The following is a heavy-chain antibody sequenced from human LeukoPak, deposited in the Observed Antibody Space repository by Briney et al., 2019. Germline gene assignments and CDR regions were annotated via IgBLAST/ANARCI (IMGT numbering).Heavy chain of an antibody. CDR1: GGSISSGSYY. Sequence: PSETLSLTCTVSGGSISSGSYYWSWIRQPAGKGLEWIGRIYTSGSTNYNPSLKSRVTISVDTSKNQFSLKLSSVTAADTAVYYCARETGYSREAALDYWGQGTLVTVSS. J-gene: IGHJ4*02. D-gene: IGHD3-9*01. CDR3: ARETGYSREAALDY. CDR2: IYTSGST. V-gene: IGHV4-61*02.